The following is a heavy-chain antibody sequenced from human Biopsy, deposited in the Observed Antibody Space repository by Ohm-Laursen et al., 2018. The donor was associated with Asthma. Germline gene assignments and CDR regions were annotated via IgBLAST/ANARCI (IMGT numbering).Heavy chain of an antibody. J-gene: IGHJ5*01. CDR2: INPNSGGT. CDR3: AREGITGTTAWFDS. D-gene: IGHD1-7*01. Sequence: ASVKVSCKPSGFPFTAYYMHWVRQAPGQGLEWMGRINPNSGGTNYAQKFQGRVTMTRDTSISTAYMELSRLRSDDTAVYYCAREGITGTTAWFDSWGQGTLVTVSS. CDR1: GFPFTAYY. V-gene: IGHV1-2*06.